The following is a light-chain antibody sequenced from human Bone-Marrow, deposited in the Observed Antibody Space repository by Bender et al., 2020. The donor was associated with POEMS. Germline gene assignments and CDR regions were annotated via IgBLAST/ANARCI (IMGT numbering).Light chain of an antibody. CDR2: SNY. CDR3: SSYTTTTTPTIV. Sequence: QSALTQPPSASGTPGQSVIISCSGTDSNFGGNNVNWYQHLPGTAPRLVVYSNYQLPSGVPARFSGSKSGTSASLAISDIQSEDEGDYYCSSYTTTTTPTIVFGGGNRLTGL. CDR1: DSNFGGNN. V-gene: IGLV1-44*01. J-gene: IGLJ2*01.